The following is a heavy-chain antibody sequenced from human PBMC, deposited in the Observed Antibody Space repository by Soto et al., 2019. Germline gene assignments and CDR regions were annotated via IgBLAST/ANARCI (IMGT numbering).Heavy chain of an antibody. CDR3: ARAWTAAAGWANWFDL. CDR2: IYYSGTT. Sequence: QVQLQESGPGLVEPSQTLSLTCTVSGGSISGAGYYWSWIRQNPGKGLEWIGYIYYSGTTYYNPSLKSRLTRSVDTSKTQLSLNLKSVTAADTAVYYCARAWTAAAGWANWFDLWGQGTLVTVSS. V-gene: IGHV4-31*03. J-gene: IGHJ5*02. D-gene: IGHD6-13*01. CDR1: GGSISGAGYY.